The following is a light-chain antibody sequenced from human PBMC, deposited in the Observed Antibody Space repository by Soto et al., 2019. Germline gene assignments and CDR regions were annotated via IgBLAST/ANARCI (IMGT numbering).Light chain of an antibody. Sequence: QSVLTQPPSVSGAPGQGVTISCTGSSSNIGAGYDVHWYQQLPGTAPKLLIYGNSNRPSGVPDRFSGSKSGTSASLAITGLQAEDEADYYCQSYDSSLSGSNVFGGGTKVTVL. CDR3: QSYDSSLSGSNV. CDR2: GNS. CDR1: SSNIGAGYD. J-gene: IGLJ2*01. V-gene: IGLV1-40*01.